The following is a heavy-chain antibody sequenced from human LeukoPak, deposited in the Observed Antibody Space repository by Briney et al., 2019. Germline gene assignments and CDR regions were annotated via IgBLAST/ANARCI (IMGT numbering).Heavy chain of an antibody. J-gene: IGHJ4*02. CDR3: ARVLRYYDSSGYYWRYYFDY. CDR2: IYYSGST. CDR1: GGSISSGDYY. D-gene: IGHD3-22*01. Sequence: PSQALSLTYTVSGGSISSGDYYWSRIRQPPGKGLEWIGYIYYSGSTYYNPSLKSRVTISVDTSKNQFSLKLSSVTAADTAVYHCARVLRYYDSSGYYWRYYFDYWGQGTLVTVSS. V-gene: IGHV4-30-4*01.